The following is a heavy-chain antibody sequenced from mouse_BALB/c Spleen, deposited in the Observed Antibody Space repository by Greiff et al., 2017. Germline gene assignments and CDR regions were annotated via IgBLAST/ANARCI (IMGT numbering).Heavy chain of an antibody. V-gene: IGHV1S53*02. CDR3: KRDAMDY. CDR1: GYTFTDHA. Sequence: QVQLQQSVAELVQPGASLKISCTASGYTFTDHAIHWVKQKPEQGLEWIGYISHGNGGIKYNEKFKGKATLTADKSSSTAYMQLDSLTSEDAAVYVCKRDAMDYWGQGTSVTVSS. J-gene: IGHJ4*01. CDR2: ISHGNGGI.